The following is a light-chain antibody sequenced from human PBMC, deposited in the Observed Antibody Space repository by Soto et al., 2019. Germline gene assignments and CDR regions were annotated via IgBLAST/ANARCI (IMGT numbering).Light chain of an antibody. CDR1: QSVSSY. CDR2: DAS. Sequence: ETVLTQSPATLSLSPGERATLSCRASQSVSSYLAWYQQKPGQAPRLLIYDASNRATGIPARFSGSGSGTDFTLTISSLEPADFAVYYCQQRYNWPPTFGGGTKVDIK. V-gene: IGKV3-11*01. CDR3: QQRYNWPPT. J-gene: IGKJ4*01.